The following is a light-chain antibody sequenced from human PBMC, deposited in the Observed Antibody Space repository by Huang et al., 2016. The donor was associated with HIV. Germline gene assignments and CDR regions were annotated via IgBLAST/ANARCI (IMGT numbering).Light chain of an antibody. J-gene: IGKJ2*01. CDR3: QQYNTYPRYT. CDR2: KAS. CDR1: QSISTW. Sequence: DIQMTQSPSTLSASVGDRVTIDCRASQSISTWLAWYQQKPGKAPNHLIYKASNLESGVPSRFSGSGAGTEYTLTISSLQPDDSATYYCQQYNTYPRYTFGQGTKLEIK. V-gene: IGKV1-5*03.